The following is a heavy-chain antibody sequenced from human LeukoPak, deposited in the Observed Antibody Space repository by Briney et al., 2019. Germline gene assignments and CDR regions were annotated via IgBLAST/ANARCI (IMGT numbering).Heavy chain of an antibody. CDR2: ISSSSSYI. Sequence: GGSLRLSCAASGFTFSSYSMNWVRQAPGKGLEWVSSISSSSSYIYYADSVKGRFTISRDNAKNSLYLQMNSLRAEDTAVYYYARDRKEWNYDGAPYYFDYWGQGTLVTVSS. J-gene: IGHJ4*02. D-gene: IGHD1-7*01. CDR1: GFTFSSYS. CDR3: ARDRKEWNYDGAPYYFDY. V-gene: IGHV3-21*01.